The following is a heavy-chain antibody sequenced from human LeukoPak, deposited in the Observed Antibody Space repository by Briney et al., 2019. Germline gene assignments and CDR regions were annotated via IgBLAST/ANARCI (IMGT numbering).Heavy chain of an antibody. CDR3: ARYITSRVGLDY. V-gene: IGHV4-31*03. J-gene: IGHJ4*02. CDR2: IYYTGST. Sequence: SQTLSLTCTVSGASMCIGGFYWSWIRQHPGKGLEWIGYIYYTGSTYYNPSLKSRVTISQETSKNQFSLRLSSVSAADTAVYYCARYITSRVGLDYWGQGTLVTVSS. D-gene: IGHD1-26*01. CDR1: GASMCIGGFY.